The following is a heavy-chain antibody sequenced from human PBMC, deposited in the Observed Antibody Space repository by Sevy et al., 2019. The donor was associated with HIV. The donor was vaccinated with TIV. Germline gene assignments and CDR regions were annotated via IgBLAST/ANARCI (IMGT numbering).Heavy chain of an antibody. CDR1: GYSFTSYW. J-gene: IGHJ6*03. V-gene: IGHV5-10-1*01. Sequence: GESLKISCKGSGYSFTSYWISWVRQMPGKGLEWMGRIDPSESYTNYSPSFQGHVTISADKSISTAYLQWSSLKASDTAMYYCARQQGGDGLVPAAQYYYYYYYMDVWGKGTTVTVSS. CDR2: IDPSESYT. CDR3: ARQQGGDGLVPAAQYYYYYYYMDV. D-gene: IGHD2-2*01.